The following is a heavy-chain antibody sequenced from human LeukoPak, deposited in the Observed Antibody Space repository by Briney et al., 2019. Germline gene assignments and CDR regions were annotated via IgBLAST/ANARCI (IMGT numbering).Heavy chain of an antibody. CDR3: AREAYYYDSSGYFDY. CDR1: GFTLSSYA. CDR2: ISYDGSNK. J-gene: IGHJ4*02. V-gene: IGHV3-30*01. D-gene: IGHD3-22*01. Sequence: GGSLRLSCAASGFTLSSYAMHWVRQAPGKGLEWVAVISYDGSNKYYADSVKGRFTISRDNSKNTLYLQMNSLRAEDTAVYYCAREAYYYDSSGYFDYWGQGTLVTVSS.